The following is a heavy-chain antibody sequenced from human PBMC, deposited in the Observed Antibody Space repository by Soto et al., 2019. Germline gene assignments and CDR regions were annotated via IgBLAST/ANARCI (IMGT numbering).Heavy chain of an antibody. Sequence: GASVKVSCKAFGGTFSSYGVSWVRQAPGQGLEWVGRIIPVFGTTHYAQKFQGRVTVTADESTSTAYMELSSLRSEDTAVYYCARGWNDPYYYYYGMDVWGQGTTVTVSS. CDR3: ARGWNDPYYYYYGMDV. CDR1: GGTFSSYG. CDR2: IIPVFGTT. J-gene: IGHJ6*02. V-gene: IGHV1-69*13. D-gene: IGHD1-1*01.